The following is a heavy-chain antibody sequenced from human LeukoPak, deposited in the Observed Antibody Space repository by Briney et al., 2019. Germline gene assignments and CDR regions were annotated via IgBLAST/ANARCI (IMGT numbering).Heavy chain of an antibody. CDR1: GFTFSSYW. CDR3: ARESSVGAHKAFDY. D-gene: IGHD1-26*01. V-gene: IGHV3-74*01. CDR2: INSDGSST. Sequence: PGGSLRLSCAASGFTFSSYWMHWVRQAPGKGLVWVSRINSDGSSTGYADSVKGRFTISRDNAKNTLYLQMNSLRGEDTAVYYCARESSVGAHKAFDYWGQGTLVTVSS. J-gene: IGHJ4*02.